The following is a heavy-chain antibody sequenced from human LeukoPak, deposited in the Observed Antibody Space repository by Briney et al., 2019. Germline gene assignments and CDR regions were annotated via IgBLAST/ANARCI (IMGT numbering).Heavy chain of an antibody. CDR2: IRYDGSNK. CDR3: ARGLGIHFDY. J-gene: IGHJ4*02. CDR1: GFTFSSYG. Sequence: GGSLRLSCAASGFTFSSYGMHWVRQAPGKGLEWVAFIRYDGSNKYYADSVKGRFTISRDNSKNTLYLQMNSLRAEDTALYYCARGLGIHFDYWGQGTLVTVSS. D-gene: IGHD5-18*01. V-gene: IGHV3-30*02.